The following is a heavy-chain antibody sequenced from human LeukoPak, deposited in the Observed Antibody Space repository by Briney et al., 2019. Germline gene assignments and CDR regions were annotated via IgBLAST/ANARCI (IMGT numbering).Heavy chain of an antibody. D-gene: IGHD3-3*01. CDR2: INHSGST. J-gene: IGHJ4*02. CDR3: ARDFRFLEDY. CDR1: GFTFSTHW. V-gene: IGHV4-34*01. Sequence: AGGSLRLSCAASGFTFSTHWMSWFRQPPGKGLEWIGEINHSGSTNYNPSLKSRVTISVDTSKNQFSLKLSSVTAADTAVYYCARDFRFLEDYWGQGTLVTVSS.